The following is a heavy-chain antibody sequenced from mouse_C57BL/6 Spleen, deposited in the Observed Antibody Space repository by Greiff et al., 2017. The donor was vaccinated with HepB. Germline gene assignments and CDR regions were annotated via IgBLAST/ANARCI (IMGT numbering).Heavy chain of an antibody. CDR2: ISYDGSN. Sequence: DVQLQESGPGLVKPSQSLSLTCSVTGYSITSGYYWNWIRQFPGNKLEWMGYISYDGSNNYNPSLKNRISITRDTSKNQFFLKLNSVTTEDTATYYCARGTTVEPHYFDYWGQGTTLTVSS. D-gene: IGHD1-1*01. V-gene: IGHV3-6*01. CDR3: ARGTTVEPHYFDY. CDR1: GYSITSGYY. J-gene: IGHJ2*01.